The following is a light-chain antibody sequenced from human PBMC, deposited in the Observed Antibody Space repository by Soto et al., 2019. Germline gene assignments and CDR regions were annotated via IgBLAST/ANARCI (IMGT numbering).Light chain of an antibody. CDR2: GES. CDR3: QQYNNWPRT. Sequence: EIVMTQSPATLSVSPGERATLSCRASQSVSSNLAWYQQKTGQAPRLLIYGESTRATGIPARFSGSGSGTEFTLTIRSLQSEDFAVYYCQQYNNWPRTFGKGNKVDIK. J-gene: IGKJ1*01. CDR1: QSVSSN. V-gene: IGKV3-15*01.